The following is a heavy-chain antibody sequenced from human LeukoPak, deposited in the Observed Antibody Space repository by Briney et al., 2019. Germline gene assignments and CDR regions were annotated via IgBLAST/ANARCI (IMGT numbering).Heavy chain of an antibody. D-gene: IGHD2-8*01. Sequence: EPSATLSLTCTVSGGSISSGGYYWSWIRQPPGKGLEWIGYIYHSGSTYYNPSLKSRVTISVDRSKNQFSLKLSSVTAADTAVYYCARDIMARDWFDPWGQGTLVTVSS. CDR2: IYHSGST. CDR3: ARDIMARDWFDP. V-gene: IGHV4-30-2*01. J-gene: IGHJ5*02. CDR1: GGSISSGGYY.